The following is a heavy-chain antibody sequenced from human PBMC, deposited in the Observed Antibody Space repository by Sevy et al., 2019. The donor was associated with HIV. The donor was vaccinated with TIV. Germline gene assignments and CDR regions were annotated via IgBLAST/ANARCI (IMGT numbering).Heavy chain of an antibody. CDR3: ARGGRDCSGGSCYDVDWFDP. Sequence: GGSLRLSCAASGFTFSSYAMHWVRQAPGKGLEWVAVISYDGSKKYYADSVKGRFTISRDNSKNTLYLQMNSLRAEDTDVYYCARGGRDCSGGSCYDVDWFDPWGQGTLVTVSS. J-gene: IGHJ5*02. D-gene: IGHD2-15*01. CDR2: ISYDGSKK. V-gene: IGHV3-30-3*01. CDR1: GFTFSSYA.